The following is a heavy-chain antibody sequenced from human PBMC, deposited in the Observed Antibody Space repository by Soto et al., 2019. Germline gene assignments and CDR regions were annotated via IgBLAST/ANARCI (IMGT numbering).Heavy chain of an antibody. Sequence: SETLSLTCAVYGGSFSGYYCSWIRQPPGKGLEWIGEINHSGSTNYNPSLKSRVTISVDTSKNQFSLKLSSVTAADTAVYYCARTVRWHFWSGYYYYGMDVWGQGTTVTVSS. CDR2: INHSGST. V-gene: IGHV4-34*01. CDR3: ARTVRWHFWSGYYYYGMDV. CDR1: GGSFSGYY. D-gene: IGHD3-3*02. J-gene: IGHJ6*02.